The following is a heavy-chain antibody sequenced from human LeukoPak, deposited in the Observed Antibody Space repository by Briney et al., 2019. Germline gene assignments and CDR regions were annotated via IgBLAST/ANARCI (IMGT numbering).Heavy chain of an antibody. J-gene: IGHJ5*02. D-gene: IGHD2-15*01. Sequence: ESLKISCKGSGYSFTNNWIGWVRQMPGKGLEWMGITYPGDSNTRYSPSFQGQVTISADKSISSAYLQWSSLKASDTAMYYCVRSPACSSGTCYPNWFDPWGQGTLVTVSS. V-gene: IGHV5-51*01. CDR3: VRSPACSSGTCYPNWFDP. CDR2: TYPGDSNT. CDR1: GYSFTNNW.